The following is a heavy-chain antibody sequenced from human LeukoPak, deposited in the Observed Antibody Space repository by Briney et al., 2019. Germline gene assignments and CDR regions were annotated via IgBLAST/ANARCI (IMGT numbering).Heavy chain of an antibody. D-gene: IGHD3-10*01. V-gene: IGHV3-66*01. CDR1: GFTVSSNY. CDR2: IYSGGST. Sequence: GGSLRLSCAASGFTVSSNYMSWVRQAPGKGLEWVSVIYSGGSTYYADSVKGRFTISRDNSKNTLYLQMNSLRAEDTAVYYCARAPALGVRGLKGAFDIWGQGTMVTVSS. CDR3: ARAPALGVRGLKGAFDI. J-gene: IGHJ3*02.